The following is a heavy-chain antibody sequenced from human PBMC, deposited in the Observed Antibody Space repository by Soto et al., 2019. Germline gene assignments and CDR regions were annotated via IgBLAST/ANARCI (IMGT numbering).Heavy chain of an antibody. CDR2: TYYRSKWYY. Sequence: QVQLQQSGPGLVKPSQTLSLTCAISGDSVSSHSAAWNWIRQSPSRGLEWLGRTYYRSKWYYDYAGSVKSRITINPDTSKNQFSLQLNSVTPEDTAVYYCARDDHCSGGSCYNLADYWGQGTLVTVSS. D-gene: IGHD2-15*01. V-gene: IGHV6-1*01. CDR3: ARDDHCSGGSCYNLADY. J-gene: IGHJ4*02. CDR1: GDSVSSHSAA.